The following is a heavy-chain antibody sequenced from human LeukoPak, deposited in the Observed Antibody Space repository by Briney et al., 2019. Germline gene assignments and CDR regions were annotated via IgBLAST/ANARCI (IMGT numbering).Heavy chain of an antibody. CDR2: IYYSGST. Sequence: PSETLSLTCTVSGGSISSSSYYWGWIRQPPGKGLEWIGSIYYSGSTYYNPSLKSRVTISVDTSKNQFSLKLSSVTAADTAVYYCARLLWGYQLLFPFDYWGQGTLVTVSS. V-gene: IGHV4-39*01. CDR1: GGSISSSSYY. J-gene: IGHJ4*02. D-gene: IGHD2-2*01. CDR3: ARLLWGYQLLFPFDY.